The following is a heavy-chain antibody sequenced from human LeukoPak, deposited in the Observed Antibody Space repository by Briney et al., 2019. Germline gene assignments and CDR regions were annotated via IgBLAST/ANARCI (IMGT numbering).Heavy chain of an antibody. CDR2: ISGSGGST. J-gene: IGHJ4*02. CDR3: AKSIAVADKGGDY. V-gene: IGHV3-23*01. CDR1: GFTFSSYG. Sequence: PGGSLRLSCAASGFTFSSYGMSWVRQAPGRGLEWVSAISGSGGSTYYADSVKGRFTISRDNSKNTLYLQMNSLRAEDTAVYYCAKSIAVADKGGDYWGQGTLVTVSS. D-gene: IGHD6-19*01.